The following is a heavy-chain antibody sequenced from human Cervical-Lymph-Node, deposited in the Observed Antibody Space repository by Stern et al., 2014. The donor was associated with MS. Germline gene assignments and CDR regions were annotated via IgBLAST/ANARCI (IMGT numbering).Heavy chain of an antibody. J-gene: IGHJ6*02. V-gene: IGHV1-24*01. Sequence: VQLVQSGAEVKKPGASVKVSCKVSGYTFSEISMHWVRQAPGKGLEWMGGFDPEQGETRYARKSQGRVTMAEDRSTDTAYMELSSLRSEDTAVYSCATHRGRVTYYYGMDVWGQGTTVTVSS. CDR1: GYTFSEIS. D-gene: IGHD2-21*02. CDR2: FDPEQGET. CDR3: ATHRGRVTYYYGMDV.